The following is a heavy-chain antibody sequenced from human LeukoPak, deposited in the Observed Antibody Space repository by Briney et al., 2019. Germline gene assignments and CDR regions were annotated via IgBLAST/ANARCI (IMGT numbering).Heavy chain of an antibody. J-gene: IGHJ3*02. D-gene: IGHD3-10*01. V-gene: IGHV1-2*02. CDR2: TNPNSGGT. CDR3: ATRLRGVIRFAFDT. Sequence: ASVKVSCKASGYTFTGYYMHWVRQAPGQGLEWMGWTNPNSGGTNYAQKFQGRVTMTRDTSISTAYMELSRLRSDDTAVYYCATRLRGVIRFAFDTWGQGTMVTVSS. CDR1: GYTFTGYY.